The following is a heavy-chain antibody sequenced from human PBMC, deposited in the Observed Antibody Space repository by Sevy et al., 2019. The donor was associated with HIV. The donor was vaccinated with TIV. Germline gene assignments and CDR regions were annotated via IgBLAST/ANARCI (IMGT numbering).Heavy chain of an antibody. Sequence: GGSLRLSCAASGFIFSDYNMGWIRQAPGKGLEWVSYISSTSTYTKYADSVKGRFTISRDNAKNSLFLQMNSLRAEDTAVYYCARDLPPSATTVAHFDCWGQGTLVTVSS. CDR3: ARDLPPSATTVAHFDC. J-gene: IGHJ4*02. CDR1: GFIFSDYN. CDR2: ISSTSTYT. D-gene: IGHD4-17*01. V-gene: IGHV3-11*06.